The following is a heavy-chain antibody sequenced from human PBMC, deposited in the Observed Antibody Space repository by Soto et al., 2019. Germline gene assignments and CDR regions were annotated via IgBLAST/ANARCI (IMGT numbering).Heavy chain of an antibody. V-gene: IGHV1-24*01. D-gene: IGHD2-2*01. CDR1: GYTLTELS. CDR3: ARSGDIVVVPAAIPHYYGMDV. CDR2: FDPEDGET. J-gene: IGHJ6*02. Sequence: GASVKVSCKVSGYTLTELSMHWVRQAPGKGLEWMGGFDPEDGETIYAQKFQGRVTMTEDTSTDTAYMELSSLRSEDTAVYYCARSGDIVVVPAAIPHYYGMDVWGQGTTVTVSS.